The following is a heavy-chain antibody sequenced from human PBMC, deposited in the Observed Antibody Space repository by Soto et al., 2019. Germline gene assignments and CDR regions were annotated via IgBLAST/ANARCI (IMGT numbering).Heavy chain of an antibody. Sequence: PGESLKICWNGSGYSFTSYWSRWVRQMTGKGLEWMGIIYPGDSDTRYSPSFQGQVTISADKSISTAYLQWSSLKASDTAMYYWAKFKFEYRSPPYYYSGMDVWGQGLTVTVSS. D-gene: IGHD6-6*01. CDR1: GYSFTSYW. CDR3: AKFKFEYRSPPYYYSGMDV. J-gene: IGHJ6*02. CDR2: IYPGDSDT. V-gene: IGHV5-51*01.